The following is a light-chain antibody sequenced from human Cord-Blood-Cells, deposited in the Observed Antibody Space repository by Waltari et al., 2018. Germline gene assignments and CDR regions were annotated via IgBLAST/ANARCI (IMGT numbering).Light chain of an antibody. J-gene: IGKJ4*01. CDR2: DAS. CDR1: QGISSA. Sequence: AIQLTQSPSSLSASVGDRVTIPCRASQGISSALAWYQQKPGKAPKLLIYDASSLESGVPSRFSGSGSGTDFTLTISSLQPEDFATYYCQQFNSYPLLTFGGGTKVEIK. CDR3: QQFNSYPLLT. V-gene: IGKV1-13*02.